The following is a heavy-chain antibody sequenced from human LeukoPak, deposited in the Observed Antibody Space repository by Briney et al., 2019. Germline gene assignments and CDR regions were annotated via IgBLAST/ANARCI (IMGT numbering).Heavy chain of an antibody. CDR1: GGSISSYY. D-gene: IGHD6-19*01. CDR2: IYTSGST. V-gene: IGHV4-4*07. J-gene: IGHJ5*02. CDR3: ARDRTWDSSGWPGNWFDP. Sequence: SETLSLTCTVSGGSISSYYWSWIRQPAGKGLEWIGRIYTSGSTNYNPSLKSRVTMSVDTSKNQFSLKLSSVTAADTAVYYCARDRTWDSSGWPGNWFDPWGQGTLVTVSS.